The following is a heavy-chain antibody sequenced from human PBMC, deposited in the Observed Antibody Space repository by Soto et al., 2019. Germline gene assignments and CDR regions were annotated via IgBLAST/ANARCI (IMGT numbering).Heavy chain of an antibody. D-gene: IGHD3-16*01. CDR1: GFSLSTSGMC. J-gene: IGHJ6*02. Sequence: GSGPTLVNPTQTLTLTCTFSGFSLSTSGMCVSWIRQPPGKALEWLARIDWDDDKYYSTSLKTRLTISKDTSKNQVVLTMTNMDPVDTATYYCARDYAPTHYYYYGMDVWGQGTTVTVSS. CDR2: IDWDDDK. CDR3: ARDYAPTHYYYYGMDV. V-gene: IGHV2-70*11.